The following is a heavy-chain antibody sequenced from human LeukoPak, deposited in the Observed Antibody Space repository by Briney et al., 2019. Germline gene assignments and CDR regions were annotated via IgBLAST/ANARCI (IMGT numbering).Heavy chain of an antibody. J-gene: IGHJ4*02. D-gene: IGHD4-23*01. Sequence: PGGSLRLSCAASGFTFSSYAMHWVRQAPGKGLEWVAVISYDGGNKYYADSVKGRFTVSRDNAKNSLYLQMNSLRAEDTAVYYCAREAIFTSITPSDYWGQGTLVTVSS. V-gene: IGHV3-30*07. CDR3: AREAIFTSITPSDY. CDR1: GFTFSSYA. CDR2: ISYDGGNK.